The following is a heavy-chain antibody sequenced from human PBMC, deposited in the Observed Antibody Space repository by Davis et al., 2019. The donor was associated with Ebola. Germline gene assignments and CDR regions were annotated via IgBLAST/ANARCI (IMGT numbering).Heavy chain of an antibody. J-gene: IGHJ4*02. CDR1: ASTFSGSA. CDR2: IRSKANSYAT. Sequence: PAGSLSLSCAASASTFSGSAMPRVRHASGTGLEWVGRIRSKANSYATAYAASVKGRFTISRDDSKNTAYLQMNSLKTEDTAVYYCTTDTGTVTENDYWGQGTLVTVSS. CDR3: TTDTGTVTENDY. V-gene: IGHV3-73*01. D-gene: IGHD4-17*01.